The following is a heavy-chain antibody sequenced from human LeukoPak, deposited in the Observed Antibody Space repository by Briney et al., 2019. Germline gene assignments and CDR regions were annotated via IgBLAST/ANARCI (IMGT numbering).Heavy chain of an antibody. CDR3: ARKRLSADSFDI. CDR2: TYYRSKWYN. J-gene: IGHJ3*02. Sequence: SQTLSLTCAISGDSVSSNSTAWNWIRQSPSRGLEWLGRTYYRSKWYNDYTVSVKSQITFNPDTSKNQFSLHLNSVTPEDTAVYYCARKRLSADSFDIWGQGTLVTVSS. CDR1: GDSVSSNSTA. V-gene: IGHV6-1*01. D-gene: IGHD4/OR15-4a*01.